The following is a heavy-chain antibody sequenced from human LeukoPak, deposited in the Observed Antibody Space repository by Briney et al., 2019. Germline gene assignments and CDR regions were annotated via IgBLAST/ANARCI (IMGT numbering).Heavy chain of an antibody. Sequence: GGSLRLSCAASGFTFSSYAMSWVRQAPGKGLEWVSAISGSGGSTYYADSVKGRFTISRDNSKNTLYLQMNSLRAEDTAVYYCAKDLSHPRYSSGWYGFDYWGQGTLVTVSS. CDR3: AKDLSHPRYSSGWYGFDY. CDR1: GFTFSSYA. CDR2: ISGSGGST. J-gene: IGHJ4*02. V-gene: IGHV3-23*01. D-gene: IGHD6-19*01.